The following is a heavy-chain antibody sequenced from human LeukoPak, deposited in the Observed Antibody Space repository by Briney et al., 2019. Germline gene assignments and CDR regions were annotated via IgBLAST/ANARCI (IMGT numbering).Heavy chain of an antibody. CDR1: GGSINSYY. V-gene: IGHV4-59*01. D-gene: IGHD3-9*01. Sequence: KPSETLSLTCTVSGGSINSYYWSWIRQPPGKGLEWIGYIYYSGSTNYNPSLKSRVTISVDTSKNQFSLKLSSVTAADTAVYYCARSGLRYFDWSDYWGQGTLVTVSS. J-gene: IGHJ4*02. CDR3: ARSGLRYFDWSDY. CDR2: IYYSGST.